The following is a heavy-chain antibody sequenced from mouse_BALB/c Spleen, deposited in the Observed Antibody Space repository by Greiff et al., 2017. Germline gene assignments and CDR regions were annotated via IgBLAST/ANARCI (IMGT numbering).Heavy chain of an antibody. J-gene: IGHJ4*01. D-gene: IGHD1-1*02. V-gene: IGHV1-5*01. Sequence: EVQLQQSGTVLVRPGASVKMSCKASGYSFTSYWMHWVKQRPGQGLEWIGAIYPGNSDTSYNQKFKGKAKLTAVTSASTAYMELSSLTNEDSAVYYCTKDGDYAMDYWGQGTSVTVSS. CDR2: IYPGNSDT. CDR3: TKDGDYAMDY. CDR1: GYSFTSYW.